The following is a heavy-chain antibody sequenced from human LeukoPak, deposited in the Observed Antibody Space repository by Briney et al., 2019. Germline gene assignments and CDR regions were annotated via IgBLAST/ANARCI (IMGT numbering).Heavy chain of an antibody. V-gene: IGHV3-23*01. CDR3: ARVSYSSGSYYNHFDY. CDR2: ISGSGGST. J-gene: IGHJ4*02. CDR1: GFTFSSYA. Sequence: PGGSLRLSCAASGFTFSSYAMSWVRQAPGKGLEWVSAISGSGGSTYYADSVKGRSTISRDNSKNTLYLQMNSLRAEDTAVYYCARVSYSSGSYYNHFDYWGQGTLVTVSS. D-gene: IGHD3-10*01.